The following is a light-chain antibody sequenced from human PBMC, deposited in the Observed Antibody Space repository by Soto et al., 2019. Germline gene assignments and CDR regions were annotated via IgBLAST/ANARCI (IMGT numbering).Light chain of an antibody. V-gene: IGLV2-14*01. J-gene: IGLJ3*02. CDR1: SSDLGGLNY. Sequence: QSVLTQPASVSGSPGQSITIPCSGLSSDLGGLNYVSWYQQHPGKVPKLIIYKVDNRPSGISDRFSASKSGNTASLTISGLQAEDEAHYYCSSYTTVPSPQWVFAGGTKVTVL. CDR2: KVD. CDR3: SSYTTVPSPQWV.